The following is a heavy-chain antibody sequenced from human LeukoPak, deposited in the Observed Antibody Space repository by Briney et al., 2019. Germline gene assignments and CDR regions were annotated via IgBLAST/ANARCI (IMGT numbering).Heavy chain of an antibody. Sequence: GGSLRLSCAASGFNFDDYSIHWVRQAPGKGLEWVSLITWDGGSTYYADSVKGRFTISRDNSKNSLYLQMNSLKTEDTAVYYCTREGPYCSSTSCVSDYWGQGTLVTVSS. V-gene: IGHV3-43*01. J-gene: IGHJ4*02. CDR1: GFNFDDYS. D-gene: IGHD2-2*01. CDR3: TREGPYCSSTSCVSDY. CDR2: ITWDGGST.